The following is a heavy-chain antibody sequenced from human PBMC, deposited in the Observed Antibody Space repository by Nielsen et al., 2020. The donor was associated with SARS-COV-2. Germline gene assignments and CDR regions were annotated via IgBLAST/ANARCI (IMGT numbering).Heavy chain of an antibody. CDR3: AKEGASSSWLNLDY. Sequence: GESLKISCAASGFTFDDYTMHWVRQAPGKGLEWVSLISWDGGSTYYADSVKGRFTISRDNSKNSLYLQMISLRTEDTALYYCAKEGASSSWLNLDYWGQGTLVTVSS. CDR2: ISWDGGST. J-gene: IGHJ4*02. CDR1: GFTFDDYT. D-gene: IGHD6-13*01. V-gene: IGHV3-43*01.